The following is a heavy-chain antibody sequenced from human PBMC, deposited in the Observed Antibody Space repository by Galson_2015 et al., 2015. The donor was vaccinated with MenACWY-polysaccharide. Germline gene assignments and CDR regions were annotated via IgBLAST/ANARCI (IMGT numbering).Heavy chain of an antibody. D-gene: IGHD4-11*01. Sequence: SLRLSCAASGFTVTDARMNWVRQAPGKGLEWVARIKSKTEGGTTDYAAPVEGRFTISRDESKNTLFLQMNSLKTEDTAVYYCSRLQSKYMDVWGKGTTVTVSS. CDR2: IKSKTEGGTT. CDR3: SRLQSKYMDV. V-gene: IGHV3-15*05. CDR1: GFTVTDAR. J-gene: IGHJ6*04.